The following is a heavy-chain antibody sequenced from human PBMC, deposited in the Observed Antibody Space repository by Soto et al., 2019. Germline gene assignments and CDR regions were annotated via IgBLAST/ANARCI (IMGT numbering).Heavy chain of an antibody. CDR1: GFIFSGYG. J-gene: IGHJ4*02. D-gene: IGHD2-2*01. Sequence: GGSLRLSCAASGFIFSGYGMHWVRQAPGKGLEYVAVISYDGNDRYYTDSVKGRFTISRDNSKNTLYLEMNSLRAEDMAVYYCAKDWLWGSTSCYGFDYWAREPWSPSPQ. CDR3: AKDWLWGSTSCYGFDY. CDR2: ISYDGNDR. V-gene: IGHV3-30*18.